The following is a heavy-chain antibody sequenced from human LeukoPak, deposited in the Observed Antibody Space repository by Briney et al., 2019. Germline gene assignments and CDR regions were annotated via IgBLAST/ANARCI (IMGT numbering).Heavy chain of an antibody. Sequence: SETLSLTCTVSGGSISSSSYYWGWIRQPPGKGLEWIGSIYYSGSTYYNPSLKSRVTISVDTSKNQFSLKLSSVTSADTAVYYCARVPYNYYYYYMDVWGKGTTVTVSS. V-gene: IGHV4-39*01. CDR3: ARVPYNYYYYYMDV. CDR2: IYYSGST. J-gene: IGHJ6*03. CDR1: GGSISSSSYY. D-gene: IGHD4-11*01.